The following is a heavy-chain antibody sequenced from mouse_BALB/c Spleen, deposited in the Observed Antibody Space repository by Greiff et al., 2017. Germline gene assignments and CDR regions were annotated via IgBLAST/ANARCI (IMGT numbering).Heavy chain of an antibody. CDR3: ARGSLSIPGAMDY. J-gene: IGHJ4*01. CDR2: INSNGGGT. V-gene: IGHV5-6-3*01. Sequence: EVKVVESGGGLVQPGGSLKLSCAASGFTFSSYGMSWVRQTPDKRLELVATINSNGGGTYYPDSVKGRFTISRDNARNILYLQMSSLRSEDTAMYYCARGSLSIPGAMDYWGQGTSVTVSS. D-gene: IGHD6-5*01. CDR1: GFTFSSYG.